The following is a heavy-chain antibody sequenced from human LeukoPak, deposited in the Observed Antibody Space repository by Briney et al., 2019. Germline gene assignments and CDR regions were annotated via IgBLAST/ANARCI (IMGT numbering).Heavy chain of an antibody. CDR1: GFSASSSF. Sequence: GGSQRLSCAASGFSASSSFMSWVRQAPGKGLEWVLVIYNDGTTTKYADSVKGRFTISRDTSKITLYLQMNGLRAEDTAVYYCARELQYHYYESWGQGTLVTVSS. J-gene: IGHJ4*02. V-gene: IGHV3-53*01. CDR3: ARELQYHYYES. CDR2: IYNDGTTT. D-gene: IGHD2-2*01.